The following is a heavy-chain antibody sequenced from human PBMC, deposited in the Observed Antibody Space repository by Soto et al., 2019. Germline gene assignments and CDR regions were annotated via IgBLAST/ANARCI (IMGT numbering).Heavy chain of an antibody. V-gene: IGHV3-33*01. CDR2: IWYDGSNK. CDR3: ARDPSAPGYSSSWYGSNCFEP. J-gene: IGHJ5*02. CDR1: GFTFSSYG. D-gene: IGHD6-13*01. Sequence: GGSLRLSCAASGFTFSSYGMHWVRQAPGKGLEWVAVIWYDGSNKYYADSVKGRFTISRDNSKNTLYLQMNSLRAEDTAVYYCARDPSAPGYSSSWYGSNCFEPWGQGTLVPVSP.